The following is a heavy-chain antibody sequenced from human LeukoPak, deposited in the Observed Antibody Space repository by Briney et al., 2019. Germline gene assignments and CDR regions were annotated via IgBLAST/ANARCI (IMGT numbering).Heavy chain of an antibody. D-gene: IGHD2-2*01. Sequence: GGSLRLSCAAPGFTFSSYSMNWVRQAPGKGLEWVSSISSSSSYIYYADSVKGRFTISRDNAKNSLYLQMNSLRAEDTAVYYCARDTRYCSSTSCPNDAFDIWGQGTMVTVSS. CDR1: GFTFSSYS. J-gene: IGHJ3*02. CDR2: ISSSSSYI. V-gene: IGHV3-21*01. CDR3: ARDTRYCSSTSCPNDAFDI.